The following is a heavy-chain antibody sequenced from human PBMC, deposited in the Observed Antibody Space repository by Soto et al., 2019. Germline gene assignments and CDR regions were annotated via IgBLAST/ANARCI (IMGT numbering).Heavy chain of an antibody. Sequence: EVQLVESGGGLVQPGGSLRLSCAASGFTFSSYWMSWVRQAPGKGLEWVANIKQDGSEKYYLDSVKGRFTISRDNAKNLLYLQMNSLRAEDTAVYYCASPGLWFPADDYWGQGPLVTVSS. CDR1: GFTFSSYW. CDR2: IKQDGSEK. D-gene: IGHD5-18*01. V-gene: IGHV3-7*01. J-gene: IGHJ4*02. CDR3: ASPGLWFPADDY.